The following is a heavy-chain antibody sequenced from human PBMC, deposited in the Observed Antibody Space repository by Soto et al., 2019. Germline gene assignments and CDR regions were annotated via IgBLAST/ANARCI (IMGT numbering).Heavy chain of an antibody. V-gene: IGHV2-5*02. CDR2: IYWDDDK. J-gene: IGHJ4*02. D-gene: IGHD4-17*01. Sequence: QITLKESGPTRVKPTQTLTPTCTLSGFSLSTSGVGVGWIRRPPGKALEWLALIYWDDDKRYSPSLKSRLTITKDTSKNQVVLTMTNMDPVDTATYHCAHKHHGHDYGYWGQGTLVTVSS. CDR1: GFSLSTSGVG. CDR3: AHKHHGHDYGY.